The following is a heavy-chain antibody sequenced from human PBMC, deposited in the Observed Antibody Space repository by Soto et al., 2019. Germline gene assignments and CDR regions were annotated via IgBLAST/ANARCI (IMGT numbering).Heavy chain of an antibody. J-gene: IGHJ5*02. D-gene: IGHD2-8*02. Sequence: LSLTCTVSGGSISSSSYYWGWIRQPPGQGLEWMGGIYYSGSTYYTPSLNSRVTISVDTSKNQFSLQLRHVTAADTAGYSGAGDVGTFTAGAAPGGLDPWGQGTLVTVSS. CDR3: AGDVGTFTAGAAPGGLDP. CDR2: IYYSGST. V-gene: IGHV4-39*02. CDR1: GGSISSSSYY.